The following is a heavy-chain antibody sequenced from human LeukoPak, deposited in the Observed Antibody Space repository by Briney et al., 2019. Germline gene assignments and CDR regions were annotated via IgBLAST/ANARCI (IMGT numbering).Heavy chain of an antibody. CDR3: ARVKGAYGWYGPFDY. CDR2: IIWNVGRT. V-gene: IGHV3-20*04. Sequence: GPLRLSCAASGFTFSVYTITWVRQAPGKGVEWVSGIIWNVGRTGYAGSMKGRFTNSRDNAQNSLYLQMRSLRAEDTAFYYCARVKGAYGWYGPFDYWGEGTLVTVSS. J-gene: IGHJ4*02. D-gene: IGHD6-19*01. CDR1: GFTFSVYT.